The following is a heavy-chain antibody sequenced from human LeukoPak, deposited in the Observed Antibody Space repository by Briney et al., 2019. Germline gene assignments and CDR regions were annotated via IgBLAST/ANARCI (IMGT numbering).Heavy chain of an antibody. J-gene: IGHJ4*02. D-gene: IGHD3-22*01. CDR2: IYYSGST. Sequence: SSQTLSLTCTVSGGSISSGGYYWGWIRQHPGKGLEWIGYIYYSGSTYYNPSLKSRVTISVDTSKNQFSLKLSSVTAADTAVYYCARELLYYDSSGYSYYFDYWGQGTLVTVSS. CDR3: ARELLYYDSSGYSYYFDY. V-gene: IGHV4-31*03. CDR1: GGSISSGGYY.